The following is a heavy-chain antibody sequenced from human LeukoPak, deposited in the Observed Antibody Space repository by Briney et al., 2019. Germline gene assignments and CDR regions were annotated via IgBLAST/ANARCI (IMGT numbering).Heavy chain of an antibody. CDR1: GFTFSSYS. D-gene: IGHD1-26*01. CDR3: ARDLSGSYSYYYYMDV. CDR2: ISSSSSYI. J-gene: IGHJ6*03. Sequence: PGGSLRLSCAASGFTFSSYSMNWVRQAPGKGLEWVSSISSSSSYIYYADSVKGRFTISRDNAKNSLYLQMNSLRAEDTAVYYCARDLSGSYSYYYYMDVWGKGTTVTVSS. V-gene: IGHV3-21*01.